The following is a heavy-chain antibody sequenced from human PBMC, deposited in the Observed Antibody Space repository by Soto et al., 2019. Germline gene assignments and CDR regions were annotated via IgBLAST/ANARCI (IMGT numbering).Heavy chain of an antibody. CDR3: AHMSAAKFDY. J-gene: IGHJ4*02. D-gene: IGHD2-15*01. V-gene: IGHV2-5*02. CDR2: IYLDDDQ. Sequence: QITLKESVPTLVKPTQTLTLTCNVSGVSLSTGGVGVGWIRHPPGKALEWLALIYLDDDQRSSPSLKSRLTITKDTSKKQLGLTTTNMAPENTATYYFAHMSAAKFDYWGQGNLVTVSS. CDR1: GVSLSTGGVG.